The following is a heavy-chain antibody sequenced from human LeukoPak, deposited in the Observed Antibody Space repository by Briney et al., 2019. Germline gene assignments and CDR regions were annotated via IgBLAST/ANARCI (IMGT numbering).Heavy chain of an antibody. CDR2: IYYSGST. CDR1: GGSISSYY. V-gene: IGHV4-59*01. CDR3: ARWDGGATGGAFDI. Sequence: PSETLSLTCTVSGGSISSYYWSWIRQAPGKGLEWIGYIYYSGSTNYNPSLKSRVTISVDTSKNQYPLKLSSVTAADTAVYYCARWDGGATGGAFDIWGQGTMVTVSS. J-gene: IGHJ3*02. D-gene: IGHD4-23*01.